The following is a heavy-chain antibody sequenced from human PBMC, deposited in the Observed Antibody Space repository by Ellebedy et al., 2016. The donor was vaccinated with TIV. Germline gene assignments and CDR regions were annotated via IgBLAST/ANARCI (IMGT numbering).Heavy chain of an antibody. CDR1: GFTFSSFW. J-gene: IGHJ4*02. CDR3: TRGLYNFDF. Sequence: GESLKISCAASGFTFSSFWMSWVRQAPGKGLECVANIKPDGREKYYVDSVKGRFSISRDNAKNSLHLQMNSLIVEDTAVYYCTRGLYNFDFWGQGTLVTVSS. V-gene: IGHV3-7*03. CDR2: IKPDGREK.